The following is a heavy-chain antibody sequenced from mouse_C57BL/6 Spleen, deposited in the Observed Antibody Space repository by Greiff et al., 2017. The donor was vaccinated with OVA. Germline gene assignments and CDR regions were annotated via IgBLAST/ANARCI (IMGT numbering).Heavy chain of an antibody. CDR3: TRELSPSTMVTTGAY. D-gene: IGHD2-2*01. CDR1: GFTFSSYA. V-gene: IGHV5-9-1*02. J-gene: IGHJ3*01. CDR2: ISSGGDYI. Sequence: EVKLEESGEGLVKPGGSLKLSCAASGFTFSSYAMSWVRQTPEKRLEWVAYISSGGDYIYYADTVKGRFTISRDNARNTLYLQMSSLKSEDTAMYYCTRELSPSTMVTTGAYWGQGTLVTVSA.